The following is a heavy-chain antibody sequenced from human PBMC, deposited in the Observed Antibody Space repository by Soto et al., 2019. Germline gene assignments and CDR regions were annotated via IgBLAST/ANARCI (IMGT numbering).Heavy chain of an antibody. CDR3: AKDLENYYGSGSYYTYYHYGMYV. CDR2: ISYDGSNK. D-gene: IGHD3-10*01. Sequence: GGSLRLSCAASGFNFSSYAMHWVRLAAGRGLEWVAVISYDGSNKYYADSVKGRFTISRDNSKNTLYLLMNSLRAEDTAVYYCAKDLENYYGSGSYYTYYHYGMYVWGQGTTVTVSS. V-gene: IGHV3-30*04. CDR1: GFNFSSYA. J-gene: IGHJ6*02.